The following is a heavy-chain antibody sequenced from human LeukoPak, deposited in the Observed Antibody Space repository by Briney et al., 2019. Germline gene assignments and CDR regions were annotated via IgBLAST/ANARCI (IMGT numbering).Heavy chain of an antibody. V-gene: IGHV1-3*03. Sequence: GASVKVSCKASGYTFTSYAMHWVRQAPGHRLEWMGWINAGNGNTKYSQEFQGRVTITRDTSASTAYMELSSLRSEDMAVYYCARRSYSGYMDVWGKGTTVTVSS. CDR1: GYTFTSYA. J-gene: IGHJ6*03. CDR2: INAGNGNT. CDR3: ARRSYSGYMDV. D-gene: IGHD1-26*01.